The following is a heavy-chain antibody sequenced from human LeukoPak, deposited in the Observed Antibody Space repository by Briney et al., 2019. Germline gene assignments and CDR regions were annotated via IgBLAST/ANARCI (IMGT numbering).Heavy chain of an antibody. CDR1: GFTVSSSY. Sequence: PGGSLRLSCAASGFTVSSSYMSWVRQAPGKGLEWVSLIYSGGSTYYAASVKGRFTISRDNSKNTLYLQMNSLRPEDTAVYYCAKGYTYAYEYWGQGTLVTVSS. D-gene: IGHD5-18*01. CDR2: IYSGGST. CDR3: AKGYTYAYEY. V-gene: IGHV3-53*01. J-gene: IGHJ4*02.